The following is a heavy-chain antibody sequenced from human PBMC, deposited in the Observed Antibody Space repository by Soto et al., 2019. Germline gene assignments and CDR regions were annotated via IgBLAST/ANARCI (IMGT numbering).Heavy chain of an antibody. Sequence: QVQLVQSGAEVKKPGASVKVSCKASGYTFSSDAITWVRQAPGQGLEWVGWISAYNGNTNYAKKFEDRLFLTNDTSTSTAYMELRSLGSDDTATYYCARLTDYVDFEYFDYWGQGTLVTVSS. CDR3: ARLTDYVDFEYFDY. D-gene: IGHD4-17*01. V-gene: IGHV1-18*01. CDR2: ISAYNGNT. J-gene: IGHJ4*02. CDR1: GYTFSSDA.